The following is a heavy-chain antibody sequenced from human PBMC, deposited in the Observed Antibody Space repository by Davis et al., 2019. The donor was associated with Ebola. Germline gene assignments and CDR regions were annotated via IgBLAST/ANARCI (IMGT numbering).Heavy chain of an antibody. CDR3: ANLYYYDKSGYPMGLAFDI. CDR2: ISYDGSNN. Sequence: GESLKISCAASGFTFSSYAMHWVRQAPGKGLEWVAVISYDGSNNYYADSVKGRFTISRDNSKNTLYLQMDSLRADDTAVYYCANLYYYDKSGYPMGLAFDIWGQGTMVTVSS. J-gene: IGHJ3*02. V-gene: IGHV3-30-3*01. D-gene: IGHD3-22*01. CDR1: GFTFSSYA.